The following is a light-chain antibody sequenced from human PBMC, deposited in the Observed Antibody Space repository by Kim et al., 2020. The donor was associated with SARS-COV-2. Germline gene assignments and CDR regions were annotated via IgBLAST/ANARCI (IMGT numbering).Light chain of an antibody. CDR1: TTDVDSFKS. Sequence: GQSISISCTGTTTDVDSFKSVSWYQQRPGQVPQLLIFDFTERPSGVSARFSASRSGTTFSLTISGLHSDDEGDYYCSSYLASWSYVFGTGTKVTVL. CDR3: SSYLASWSYV. CDR2: DFT. V-gene: IGLV2-14*03. J-gene: IGLJ1*01.